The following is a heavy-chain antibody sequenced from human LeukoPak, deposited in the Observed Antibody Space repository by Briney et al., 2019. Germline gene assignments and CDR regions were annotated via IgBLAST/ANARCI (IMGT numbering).Heavy chain of an antibody. CDR1: GGSISSYY. CDR2: IYYSGRT. Sequence: MPSETLSLTCTVSGGSISSYYWSWIRQPPGKGLEWIGYIYYSGRTNYNPSLKSRVTVSVDTSKNQFSLKLSSVTAADTAVYYCARESRLTYYDFWSGYWYYFDYWGQGTLVTVSS. J-gene: IGHJ4*02. D-gene: IGHD3-3*01. V-gene: IGHV4-59*12. CDR3: ARESRLTYYDFWSGYWYYFDY.